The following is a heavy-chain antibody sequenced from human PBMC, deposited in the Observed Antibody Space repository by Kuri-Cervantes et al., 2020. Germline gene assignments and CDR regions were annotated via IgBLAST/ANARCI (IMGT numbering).Heavy chain of an antibody. CDR3: AKGSSLGDYGDFSHFDY. V-gene: IGHV3-30*02. CDR1: GFTSSSYA. CDR2: IRYDGSNK. J-gene: IGHJ4*02. Sequence: GESLKISCAASGFTSSSYAMSWVRQAPGKGLEWVAFIRYDGSNKYYADSVKGRFTVSRDNAKNSLYLQMNSLRVEDTAVYFCAKGSSLGDYGDFSHFDYWGQGILVTVSS. D-gene: IGHD4-17*01.